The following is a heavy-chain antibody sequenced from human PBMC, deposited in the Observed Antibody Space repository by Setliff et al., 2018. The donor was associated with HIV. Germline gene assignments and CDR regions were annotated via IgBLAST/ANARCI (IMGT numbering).Heavy chain of an antibody. V-gene: IGHV1-18*01. J-gene: IGHJ4*02. Sequence: VASVKVSCKASGYTLSTYLIAWVRQAPGQGLEWMGWISPFNGNTNYAQKLQGRVTVTSDKSTSTAYLELRSLRSDDTAIYYCARATSGTILDYWGQGTLVTVSS. CDR2: ISPFNGNT. CDR1: GYTLSTYL. CDR3: ARATSGTILDY. D-gene: IGHD3-10*01.